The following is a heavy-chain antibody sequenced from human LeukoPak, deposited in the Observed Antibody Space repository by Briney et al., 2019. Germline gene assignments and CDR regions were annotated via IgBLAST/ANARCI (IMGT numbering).Heavy chain of an antibody. D-gene: IGHD3-22*01. Sequence: GGSLRLSCAASGFTFSSYWMHWVRQAPGKGLVWVSTISDSGGSTYYADSVKGRFTISRDNSKNTLYLQMNSLRAEDTAVYYCAKKTYYYDTSGSPRGWFDPWGQGTLVTVSS. CDR2: ISDSGGST. CDR3: AKKTYYYDTSGSPRGWFDP. J-gene: IGHJ5*02. CDR1: GFTFSSYW. V-gene: IGHV3-23*01.